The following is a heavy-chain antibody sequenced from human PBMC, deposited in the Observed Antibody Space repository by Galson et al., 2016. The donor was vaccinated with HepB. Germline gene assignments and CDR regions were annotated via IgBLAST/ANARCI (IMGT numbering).Heavy chain of an antibody. CDR3: ARFTQEWLDRVYYFDY. J-gene: IGHJ4*02. CDR2: ISGDGGST. V-gene: IGHV3-23*01. D-gene: IGHD6-19*01. Sequence: GLEWVSAISGDGGSTYYAGSVQGRFTSSRDRSTNTMYLQMNSLRTDDTAVYYCARFTQEWLDRVYYFDYWGQGTLVTVSS.